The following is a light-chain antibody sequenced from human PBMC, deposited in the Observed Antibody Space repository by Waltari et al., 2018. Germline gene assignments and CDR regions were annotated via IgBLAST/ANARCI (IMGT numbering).Light chain of an antibody. J-gene: IGLJ7*01. V-gene: IGLV3-9*01. Sequence: SYDLTQPLSVSVALGQTARISCGGNNIGGKNVHWYQKKAGQAPRLVIYRDKNRPSRIPERFSGSNSENTATLTISRAQAADEADYYCQVWDSGTAVFGGGTQLTVL. CDR3: QVWDSGTAV. CDR2: RDK. CDR1: NIGGKN.